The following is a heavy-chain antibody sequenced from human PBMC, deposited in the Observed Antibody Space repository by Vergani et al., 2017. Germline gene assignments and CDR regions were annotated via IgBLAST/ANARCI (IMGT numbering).Heavy chain of an antibody. V-gene: IGHV3-7*01. Sequence: EVLLVESGGGLVQPGGSLRLSCAASGFTFSAYWMNWVRQAPGKGLEWVANIKQDGSEKYYVDSVKGRFTISRDNANNSLYLDMSSLRAEDTAVYYCVRDVRVSRTWGQGTLVAVSS. CDR1: GFTFSAYW. CDR3: VRDVRVSRT. CDR2: IKQDGSEK. J-gene: IGHJ3*01.